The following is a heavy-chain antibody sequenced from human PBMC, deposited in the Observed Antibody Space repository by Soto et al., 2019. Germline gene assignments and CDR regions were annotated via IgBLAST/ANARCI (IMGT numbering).Heavy chain of an antibody. V-gene: IGHV3-11*01. CDR2: IDTSGTKI. J-gene: IGHJ4*02. CDR1: GYTFSDYY. Sequence: QVQLVESGGDLVKPGGSLRLSCAASGYTFSDYYMSWIRQAPGKGLEWISYIDTSGTKIYYADSVKGRFTITRDNAKNSFYLAMNSLREEDTAVYYSVSHYDRWSGYLSPVDYWGQGTLVTVSS. D-gene: IGHD3-3*01. CDR3: VSHYDRWSGYLSPVDY.